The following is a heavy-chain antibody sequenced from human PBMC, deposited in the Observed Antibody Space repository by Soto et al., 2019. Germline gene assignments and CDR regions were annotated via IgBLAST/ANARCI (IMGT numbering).Heavy chain of an antibody. CDR3: ASRPVEMATIAGRDY. V-gene: IGHV3-21*01. CDR1: GFTFSSYS. D-gene: IGHD3-10*01. J-gene: IGHJ4*02. CDR2: ISSSSSYI. Sequence: EVQLVESGGGLVKPGGSLRLSCAASGFTFSSYSMNWVRQAPGKGLEWVSSISSSSSYIYYADSVKGRFTISRDNAKNSLYLQMNSLRAEDTAVYYCASRPVEMATIAGRDYWGQGTLVTVSS.